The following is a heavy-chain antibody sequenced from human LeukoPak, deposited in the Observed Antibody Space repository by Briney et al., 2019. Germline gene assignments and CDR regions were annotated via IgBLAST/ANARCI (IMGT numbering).Heavy chain of an antibody. CDR2: IYPGDSDT. CDR1: GYSFTSYW. CDR3: ATARGYYDILTGRPDAFDI. V-gene: IGHV5-51*01. J-gene: IGHJ3*02. D-gene: IGHD3-9*01. Sequence: KPGESLKISCKGSGYSFTSYWIGWVRQMPGKGLEWMGIIYPGDSDTRYSPSFQGQVTISADKSISTAYLQWSSLKASDTAMYYCATARGYYDILTGRPDAFDIWGQGTMVTVSS.